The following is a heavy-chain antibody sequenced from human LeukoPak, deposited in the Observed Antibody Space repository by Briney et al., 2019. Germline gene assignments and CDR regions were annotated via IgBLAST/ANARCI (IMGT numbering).Heavy chain of an antibody. J-gene: IGHJ4*02. CDR3: ARSQQLVYFDY. D-gene: IGHD6-13*01. Sequence: PGGSLRLSCAASGFTFSSYAMHWVRQAPGKGLEWVAVISYDGSNKYYADSVKGRFTISRDNSKNTLYLQMNSLRAEDTAVYYCARSQQLVYFDYWGQGTLVTVSS. V-gene: IGHV3-30*04. CDR1: GFTFSSYA. CDR2: ISYDGSNK.